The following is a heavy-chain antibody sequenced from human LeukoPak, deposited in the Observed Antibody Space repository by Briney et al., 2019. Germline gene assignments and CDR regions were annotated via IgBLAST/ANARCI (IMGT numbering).Heavy chain of an antibody. Sequence: SQTLSLTCTVAGGSISSDYWSWVRQPPGKGLEWIGYIYYSGSTNYNPSLRSRVTISVDTSKNQFSLKRSPVTAADPAVYYCARLPYYYDSSGYYHNYFDYWGQGTLVTVSS. J-gene: IGHJ4*02. D-gene: IGHD3-22*01. V-gene: IGHV4-59*01. CDR2: IYYSGST. CDR3: ARLPYYYDSSGYYHNYFDY. CDR1: GGSISSDY.